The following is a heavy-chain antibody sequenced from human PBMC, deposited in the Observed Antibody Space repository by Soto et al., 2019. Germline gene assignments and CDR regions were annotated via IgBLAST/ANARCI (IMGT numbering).Heavy chain of an antibody. J-gene: IGHJ4*02. V-gene: IGHV3-30-3*01. CDR3: ARDAPYGSGSYTTHYYFDY. D-gene: IGHD3-10*01. CDR1: GFTFSSYA. CDR2: ISYDGSNK. Sequence: HPGGSLRLSCAASGFTFSSYAMHWVRQAPGKGLEWVAVISYDGSNKYYADSVKGRFTISRDNSKNTLYLQMNSLRAEDTAVYYCARDAPYGSGSYTTHYYFDYWGQGTLVTVSS.